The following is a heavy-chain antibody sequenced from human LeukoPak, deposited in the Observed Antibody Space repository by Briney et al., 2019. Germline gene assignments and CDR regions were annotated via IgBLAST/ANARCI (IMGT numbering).Heavy chain of an antibody. CDR2: IDPNSGGT. CDR1: GYTFTGYY. V-gene: IGHV1-2*02. D-gene: IGHD6-6*01. CDR3: ARAPVYSSSVILDFFHY. Sequence: GAAVKVSCRASGYTFTGYYIHWVRQAPGQGLEWMGWIDPNSGGTNYAQNVQGRVTMTGDPSISTAYMEVRGLRSDDTAVFYCARAPVYSSSVILDFFHYGGQGTQVTVSS. J-gene: IGHJ4*02.